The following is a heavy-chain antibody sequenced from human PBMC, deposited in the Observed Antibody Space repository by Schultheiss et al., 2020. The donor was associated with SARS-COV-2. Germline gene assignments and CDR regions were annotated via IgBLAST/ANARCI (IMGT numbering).Heavy chain of an antibody. V-gene: IGHV3-48*01. CDR1: GFTFSSFG. D-gene: IGHD2-8*01. J-gene: IGHJ4*02. CDR3: ANGGGYAGFDY. CDR2: ISDSDNTL. Sequence: GESLKISCAGSGFTFSSFGMNWVRQAPGKGLEWVSYISDSDNTLYYADFVKGRFTISRDNSKNTLYLQMNSLRAEDTAVYYCANGGGYAGFDYWGQGTLVTVSS.